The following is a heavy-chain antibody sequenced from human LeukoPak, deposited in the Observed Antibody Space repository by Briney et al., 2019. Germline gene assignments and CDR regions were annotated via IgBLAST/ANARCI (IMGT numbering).Heavy chain of an antibody. CDR2: INPNSGGT. CDR1: GYTFTGYY. CDR3: ARDFDCSSNSCYGTFDY. Sequence: ASVKVSCKASGYTFTGYYMHWVRQAPGQGLEWMGWINPNSGGTNYAQKFQGRVTMTRDTSISTAYMELSRLRSDDTAVYYCARDFDCSSNSCYGTFDYWGQGTLVTVSS. D-gene: IGHD2-2*01. J-gene: IGHJ4*02. V-gene: IGHV1-2*02.